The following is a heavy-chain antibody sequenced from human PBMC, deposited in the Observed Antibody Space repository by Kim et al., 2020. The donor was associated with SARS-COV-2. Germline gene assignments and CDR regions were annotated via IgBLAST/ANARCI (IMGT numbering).Heavy chain of an antibody. J-gene: IGHJ4*02. CDR3: TTGGWFGELSARDY. V-gene: IGHV3-15*01. Sequence: APPLKGRFTISRDDSKNPLYVQMNSLKTEDTAVYYCTTGGWFGELSARDYWGQGTLVTVSS. D-gene: IGHD3-10*01.